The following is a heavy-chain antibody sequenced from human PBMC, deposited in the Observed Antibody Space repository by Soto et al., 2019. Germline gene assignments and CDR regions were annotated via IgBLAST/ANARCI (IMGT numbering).Heavy chain of an antibody. CDR3: VAYSGLHHWVGY. Sequence: QITLKESGPTLVKPTQTLTLTCTFSGFSLSTSGVGVGWIRQPPGKALEWLALIYWDDDKRYSPSLKSRLTITKDTSKNQVVLTMTNMDPVDTATYYCVAYSGLHHWVGYWGQGTLVTVSS. CDR2: IYWDDDK. D-gene: IGHD2-21*01. V-gene: IGHV2-5*02. CDR1: GFSLSTSGVG. J-gene: IGHJ4*02.